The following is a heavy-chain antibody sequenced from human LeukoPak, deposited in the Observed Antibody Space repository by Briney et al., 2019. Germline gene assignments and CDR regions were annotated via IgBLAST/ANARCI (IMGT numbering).Heavy chain of an antibody. D-gene: IGHD3-10*01. J-gene: IGHJ6*03. CDR2: ISGSGGST. CDR1: GFTFTSYG. Sequence: GGTLRLSCAASGFTFTSYGMSWVRQAPGKGLEWVSGISGSGGSTYYADSVKGRFTISRDNSKNTLYLQMNSLRAEDTAVYYCASRGHYYYYYMDVWGKGTTVTISS. CDR3: ASRGHYYYYYMDV. V-gene: IGHV3-23*01.